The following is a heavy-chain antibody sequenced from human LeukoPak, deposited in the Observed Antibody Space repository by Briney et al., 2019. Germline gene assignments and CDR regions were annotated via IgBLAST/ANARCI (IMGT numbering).Heavy chain of an antibody. CDR2: INHSGST. CDR3: ARGGNCSSTSCYVGY. J-gene: IGHJ4*02. CDR1: GGSFSGYY. D-gene: IGHD2-2*01. Sequence: PSETLSLTCAVYGGSFSGYYWSWIRQPPGKGLEWIGEINHSGSTNYNPSLKSRVTISVDTSKNQFSLKLSSVTAADTAVYYCARGGNCSSTSCYVGYWGQGTLVTVSS. V-gene: IGHV4-34*01.